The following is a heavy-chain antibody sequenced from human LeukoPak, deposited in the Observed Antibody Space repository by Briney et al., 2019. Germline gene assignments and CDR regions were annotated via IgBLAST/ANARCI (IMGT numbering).Heavy chain of an antibody. J-gene: IGHJ6*03. CDR2: IYPGDSDT. CDR1: GYRFTTYW. V-gene: IGHV5-51*01. D-gene: IGHD1-26*01. CDR3: ARTSGSSYYASYMDV. Sequence: GESLKISCKGSGYRFTTYWIGWVRQVPGKGLEWMGIIYPGDSDTKYSPSFQGQVTISVDKSISTAYLQWSSLKASDTAIYYCARTSGSSYYASYMDVWGKGTTVTVSS.